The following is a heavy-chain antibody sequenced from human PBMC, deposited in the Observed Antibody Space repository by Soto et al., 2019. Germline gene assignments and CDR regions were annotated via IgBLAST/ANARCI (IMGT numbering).Heavy chain of an antibody. D-gene: IGHD3-3*01. V-gene: IGHV3-74*01. J-gene: IGHJ6*02. CDR1: GFTFSSYW. CDR2: ISHDGSSA. Sequence: GGSLRLSCAASGFTFSSYWMHWVRQAPGKGLVWVSLISHDGSSAYYAAYGKGRFTISRDNAKNTLYLQMNSLRAEDTAVYYWACRDFWSGPMDVWGQGTTVTVSS. CDR3: ACRDFWSGPMDV.